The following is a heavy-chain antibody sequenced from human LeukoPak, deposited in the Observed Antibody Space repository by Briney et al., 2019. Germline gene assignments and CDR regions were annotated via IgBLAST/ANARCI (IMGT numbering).Heavy chain of an antibody. D-gene: IGHD3-10*01. CDR2: IYWGGST. CDR1: GFTVSYNY. V-gene: IGHV3-53*01. Sequence: PGGSLRLSCAASGFTVSYNYMSWVRQAPGKGLEWVSTIYWGGSTYYADSVKGRFTISRDNSKNTVYLQMNSPRDEDTAVYYCARGSYGSGNYYIGDAFDMWGQGTMVTVSS. CDR3: ARGSYGSGNYYIGDAFDM. J-gene: IGHJ3*02.